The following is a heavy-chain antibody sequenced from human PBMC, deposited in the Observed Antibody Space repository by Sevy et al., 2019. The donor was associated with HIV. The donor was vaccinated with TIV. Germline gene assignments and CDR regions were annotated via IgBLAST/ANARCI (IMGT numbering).Heavy chain of an antibody. D-gene: IGHD1-26*01. CDR1: GGSISSYY. Sequence: SETLSLTCIVSGGSISSYYWSWIRQPPGKGLEWIGSINYSGSTNYNPSLKSRVTISVDTSKNQFSLKLSSVTAADTAAYYCARLGKWGGRAFDTWGQGTMVTVSS. CDR2: INYSGST. J-gene: IGHJ3*02. V-gene: IGHV4-59*01. CDR3: ARLGKWGGRAFDT.